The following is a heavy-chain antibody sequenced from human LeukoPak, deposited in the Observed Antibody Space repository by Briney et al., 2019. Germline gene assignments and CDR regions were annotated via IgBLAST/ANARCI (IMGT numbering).Heavy chain of an antibody. D-gene: IGHD6-13*01. CDR3: ARALYSSSWTDNHFHDY. J-gene: IGHJ4*02. Sequence: ASVKVSCKASGYTFTGYYMHWVRQAPGQGLEWMGWINPNSGGTNYAQKFQGRVTMTRDTSISTAYMELSRLRSEDTAVYYCARALYSSSWTDNHFHDYWGQGTLVTVSS. CDR2: INPNSGGT. CDR1: GYTFTGYY. V-gene: IGHV1-2*02.